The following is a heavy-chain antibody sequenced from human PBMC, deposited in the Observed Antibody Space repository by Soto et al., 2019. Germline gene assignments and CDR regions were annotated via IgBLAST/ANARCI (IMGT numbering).Heavy chain of an antibody. CDR2: ISYAGSNK. V-gene: IGHV3-30*18. CDR1: GFTFSSYG. J-gene: IGHJ5*02. Sequence: QVQLVESGGGVVQPGRSLRLSCAASGFTFSSYGMHWVRQAPGKGLEWVAVISYAGSNKYYADSVKGRFTISRDNSKNTLYLQMNSLRAEYTAVYYCAKDNCISTSCYRLYNWFDPWGQGTLVTVSS. CDR3: AKDNCISTSCYRLYNWFDP. D-gene: IGHD2-2*01.